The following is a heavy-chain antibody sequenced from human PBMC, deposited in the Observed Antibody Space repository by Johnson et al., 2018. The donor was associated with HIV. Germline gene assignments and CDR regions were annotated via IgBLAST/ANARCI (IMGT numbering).Heavy chain of an antibody. CDR1: GFTVSSNY. V-gene: IGHV3-66*01. CDR2: IYSGGST. Sequence: VQLVESGGGLVQPGGSLRLSCAASGFTVSSNYMSWVRQAPGKGLEWVSVIYSGGSTYYADSVKGRFTISRDNAKNSLNLQMNSLRAEDTAVYHCAKDIGDGYNRWGVVDMWGPGIMVTVSS. CDR3: AKDIGDGYNRWGVVDM. D-gene: IGHD5-24*01. J-gene: IGHJ3*02.